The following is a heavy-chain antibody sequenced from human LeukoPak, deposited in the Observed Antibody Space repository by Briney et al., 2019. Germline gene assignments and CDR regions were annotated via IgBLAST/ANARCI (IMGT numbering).Heavy chain of an antibody. V-gene: IGHV3-7*01. Sequence: GGSLRLSCAASGFTFSSYWMSWVRQAPGKGLEWVANIKQDGNEKYYVDSVKGRFTISRDNAKNSLYLQMNSLRGEDTAVYYCARNGGATMVRGVATYDSWGQGTLVTVSS. CDR3: ARNGGATMVRGVATYDS. CDR2: IKQDGNEK. D-gene: IGHD3-10*01. CDR1: GFTFSSYW. J-gene: IGHJ4*02.